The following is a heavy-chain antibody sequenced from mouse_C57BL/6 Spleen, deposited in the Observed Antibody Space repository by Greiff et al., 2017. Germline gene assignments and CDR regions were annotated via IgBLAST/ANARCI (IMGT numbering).Heavy chain of an antibody. CDR2: IHPSDSDT. CDR1: GYTFTSYW. V-gene: IGHV1-74*01. J-gene: IGHJ4*01. D-gene: IGHD2-4*01. CDR3: AIRDYDYAMDY. Sequence: QLQQPGAELVKPGASVKVSCKASGYTFTSYWMHWVKQRPGQGLEWIGRIHPSDSDTNYNQKFKGTATLTVDKSSSTAYMQFSSLTSEDSAVYYCAIRDYDYAMDYWGQGTSVTVSS.